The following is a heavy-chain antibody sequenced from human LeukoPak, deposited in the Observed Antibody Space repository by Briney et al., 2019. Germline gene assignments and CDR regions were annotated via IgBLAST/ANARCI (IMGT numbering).Heavy chain of an antibody. J-gene: IGHJ3*02. CDR2: INHSGST. V-gene: IGHV4-34*01. CDR1: GGSFSGYY. CDR3: ARTFVGATKLRAFDI. D-gene: IGHD1-26*01. Sequence: PSETLSLTCAVYGGSFSGYYWSWIRQPPGKGPEWIGEINHSGSTNYNPSLKSRVTISVDTSKNQFSLKLSSVTAADTAVYYCARTFVGATKLRAFDIWGQGTMVTVSS.